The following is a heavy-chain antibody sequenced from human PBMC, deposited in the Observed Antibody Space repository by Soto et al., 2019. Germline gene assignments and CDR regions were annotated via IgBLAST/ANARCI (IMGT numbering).Heavy chain of an antibody. CDR1: GYSFTSYW. CDR3: ARLLKGTTRDDYGMDV. Sequence: PGESLKISCKGSGYSFTSYWIGWVRQMPGKGLEWMGIIYPGDSDTRYSPSFQGQVTISADKSISTAYLQWSSLKASDTAMYYCARLLKGTTRDDYGMDVWGQGTTVTVSS. CDR2: IYPGDSDT. J-gene: IGHJ6*02. V-gene: IGHV5-51*01. D-gene: IGHD4-4*01.